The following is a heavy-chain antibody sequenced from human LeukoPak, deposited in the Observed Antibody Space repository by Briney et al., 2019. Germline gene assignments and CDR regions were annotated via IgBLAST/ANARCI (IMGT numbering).Heavy chain of an antibody. CDR3: TTGHNTYYDILTGYEADY. CDR2: IKSKTDGGTT. J-gene: IGHJ4*02. CDR1: GFTFGDYA. Sequence: GGSLRLSCTASGFTFGDYAMSWVRQAPGKGLEWVGRIKSKTDGGTTDYAAPVKGRFTISRDDSKNTLYLQMNSLKAEDTAVYYCTTGHNTYYDILTGYEADYWGQGTLVTVSS. D-gene: IGHD3-9*01. V-gene: IGHV3-15*01.